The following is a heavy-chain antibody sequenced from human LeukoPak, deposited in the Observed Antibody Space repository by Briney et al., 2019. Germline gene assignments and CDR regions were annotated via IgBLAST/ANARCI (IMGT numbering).Heavy chain of an antibody. CDR3: ATVAGTNSYYYYYMDV. Sequence: SETLSLTCTVSGGSINNYYWSWIRQPPGKGLEWIGYIYYSGSTNYNPSLKSRVTISVDTSKNQFSLKLSSVTAADTAVYYCATVAGTNSYYYYYMDVWGKGTTVTVSS. CDR1: GGSINNYY. CDR2: IYYSGST. J-gene: IGHJ6*03. D-gene: IGHD6-19*01. V-gene: IGHV4-59*12.